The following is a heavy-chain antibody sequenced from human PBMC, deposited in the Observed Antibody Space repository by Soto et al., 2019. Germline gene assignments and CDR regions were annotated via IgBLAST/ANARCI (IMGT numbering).Heavy chain of an antibody. CDR3: AARNYYGSGSRNY. J-gene: IGHJ4*02. CDR1: GFTFSSYA. D-gene: IGHD3-10*01. Sequence: EVQLLESGGGLVQPGGSLRLSCAASGFTFSSYAMRWVRQAPGKGLEWVSAISGSGGSTYYADSVKGRFTISRDNSKNTLYLQMNSLRAEDTAVYYCAARNYYGSGSRNYWGQGTLVTVSS. V-gene: IGHV3-23*01. CDR2: ISGSGGST.